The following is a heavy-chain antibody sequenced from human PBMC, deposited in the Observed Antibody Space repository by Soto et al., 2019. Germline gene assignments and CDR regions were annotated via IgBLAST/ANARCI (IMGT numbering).Heavy chain of an antibody. CDR2: IHPSDSES. J-gene: IGHJ4*02. CDR1: GYTFTDYW. Sequence: GESLKISCKGSGYTFTDYWMTWVRQMPGRGLEWMGRIHPSDSESNYSPSFQGHVTFSVDKPINTAYVQWSSLQASDTAMYYCARENFDSSGRVWGQGTLVTVPS. CDR3: ARENFDSSGRV. D-gene: IGHD6-19*01. V-gene: IGHV5-10-1*01.